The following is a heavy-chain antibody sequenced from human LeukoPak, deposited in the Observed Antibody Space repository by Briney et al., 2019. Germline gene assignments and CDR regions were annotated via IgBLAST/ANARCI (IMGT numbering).Heavy chain of an antibody. CDR1: GYSFTSYW. D-gene: IGHD6-19*01. V-gene: IGHV5-51*01. CDR3: AIDSSGQWLAGYFDY. Sequence: GESLKISCKGSGYSFTSYWIGWVRQVPGKGLEWMGIIYPGDSDTRYSPSFQGQVTISADKSISTAYLQWSSLKASDTAMYYCAIDSSGQWLAGYFDYWGQGTLVTVSS. CDR2: IYPGDSDT. J-gene: IGHJ4*02.